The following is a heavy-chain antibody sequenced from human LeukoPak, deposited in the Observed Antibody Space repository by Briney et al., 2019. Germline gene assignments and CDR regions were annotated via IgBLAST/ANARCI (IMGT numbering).Heavy chain of an antibody. J-gene: IGHJ4*02. CDR2: INHSGST. CDR3: ARGESSGSSHHFDY. V-gene: IGHV4-34*01. CDR1: GVSFSGYY. D-gene: IGHD1-26*01. Sequence: SETLSLTCAVYGVSFSGYYWGWTRQPPGKGLEWIGEINHSGSTNYNPSLKSRVTISVDTSKNQFSLKLSSVTAADTAVYYCARGESSGSSHHFDYWGQGTLVTVSS.